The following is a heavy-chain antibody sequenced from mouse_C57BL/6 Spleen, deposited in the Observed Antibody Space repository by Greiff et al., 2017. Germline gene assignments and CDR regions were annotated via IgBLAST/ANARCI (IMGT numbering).Heavy chain of an antibody. CDR1: GYAFSSYW. V-gene: IGHV1-80*01. CDR3: AREYYGSSQYYYAMDY. J-gene: IGHJ4*01. CDR2: IYPGDGDT. Sequence: VKLQQSGAELVKPGASVKISCKASGYAFSSYWMNWVKQRPGKGLEWIGQIYPGDGDTNYNGKFKGKATLTADKSSSTAYMQLSSLTSEDSAVYFCAREYYGSSQYYYAMDYWGQGTSVTVSS. D-gene: IGHD1-1*01.